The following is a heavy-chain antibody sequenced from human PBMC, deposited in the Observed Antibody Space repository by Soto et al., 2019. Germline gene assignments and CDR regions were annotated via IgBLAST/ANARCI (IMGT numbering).Heavy chain of an antibody. CDR1: GFTFCRYS. CDR2: ISSSSSTI. D-gene: IGHD6-19*01. V-gene: IGHV3-48*02. J-gene: IGHJ4*02. CDR3: ARDSPPGWHFDY. Sequence: GGFMGRYRAGSGFTFCRYSLNQGRQAPGKGLEWISYISSSSSTIYYAGSVQGRFTISRDNARNSLYLQMNSLRDEDTAMYYCARDSPPGWHFDYWGQGALVTVSS.